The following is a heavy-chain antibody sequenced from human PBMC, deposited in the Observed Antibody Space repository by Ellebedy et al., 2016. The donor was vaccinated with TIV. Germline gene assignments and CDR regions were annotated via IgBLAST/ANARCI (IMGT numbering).Heavy chain of an antibody. CDR2: ISSSSSYI. CDR3: ARDPPLMLGSGRGYMDV. J-gene: IGHJ6*03. Sequence: GESLKISCAASGFTFSSYSMNWVRQAPGKGLEWVSSISSSSSYIYYADSVKGRFTISRDNAKNSLYLQMNSLRAEDTAVYYCARDPPLMLGSGRGYMDVWGKGPRSPSP. D-gene: IGHD3-10*01. CDR1: GFTFSSYS. V-gene: IGHV3-21*01.